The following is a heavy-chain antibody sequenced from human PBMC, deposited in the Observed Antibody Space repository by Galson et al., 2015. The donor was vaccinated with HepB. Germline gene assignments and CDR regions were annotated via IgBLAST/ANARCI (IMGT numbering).Heavy chain of an antibody. CDR2: IKSRTNGGTT. CDR1: GFSFSDAW. J-gene: IGHJ4*02. Sequence: SLRLSCAGSGFSFSDAWMSWVRQAPGKGLEWVGRIKSRTNGGTTDYAASVEGRFIISRDDSKNTLYLQMDSLKTEDTAVYYCTTSALRFLEWFFDYWGQGTLVTVS. CDR3: TTSALRFLEWFFDY. D-gene: IGHD3-3*01. V-gene: IGHV3-15*01.